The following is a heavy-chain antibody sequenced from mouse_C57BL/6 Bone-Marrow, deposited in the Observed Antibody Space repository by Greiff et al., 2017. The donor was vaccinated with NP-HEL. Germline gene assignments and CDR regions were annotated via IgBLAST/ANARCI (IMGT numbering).Heavy chain of an antibody. V-gene: IGHV1-55*01. Sequence: QVQLQQPGAELVKPGASVKMSCKASGYTFTSYWITWVKQRPGQGLGWIGDIYPGSGSTNYNEKFKSKATLTVDTSSSTAYMQRSSLTSEDSAVYYCARSDYYGSSFYFDYWGQGTTLTVSS. D-gene: IGHD1-1*01. CDR1: GYTFTSYW. CDR2: IYPGSGST. CDR3: ARSDYYGSSFYFDY. J-gene: IGHJ2*01.